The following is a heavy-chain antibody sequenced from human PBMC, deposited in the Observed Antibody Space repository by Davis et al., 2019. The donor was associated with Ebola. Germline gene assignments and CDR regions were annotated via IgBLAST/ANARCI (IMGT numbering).Heavy chain of an antibody. J-gene: IGHJ4*02. CDR3: ARGGKYSGYDYDY. CDR2: IYYSGST. D-gene: IGHD5-12*01. Sequence: PSETLSLTCTVSGGSISSYYWSWIRQPPGKGLEWIGYIYYSGSTNYNPSLKSRVTMSVDTSKNQFSLKLSSVTAADTAVYYCARGGKYSGYDYDYWGQGTLVTVSS. CDR1: GGSISSYY. V-gene: IGHV4-59*01.